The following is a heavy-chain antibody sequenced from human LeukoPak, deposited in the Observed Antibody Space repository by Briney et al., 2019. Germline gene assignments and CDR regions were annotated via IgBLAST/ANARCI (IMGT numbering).Heavy chain of an antibody. CDR1: GGSFSGYY. V-gene: IGHV4-34*01. D-gene: IGHD3-3*01. CDR3: ARVRTIFGVAMRWFDP. J-gene: IGHJ5*02. CDR2: INHSGST. Sequence: SETLSLTCAVYGGSFSGYYWSWIRQPPGKGLEWMGEINHSGSTNYNPSLKSRVTISVDTSKNQFSLKLSSVTAADTAVYYCARVRTIFGVAMRWFDPWGQGTLVTVSS.